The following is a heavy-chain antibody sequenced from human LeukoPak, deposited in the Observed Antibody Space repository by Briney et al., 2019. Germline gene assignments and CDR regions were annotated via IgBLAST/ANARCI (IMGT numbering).Heavy chain of an antibody. Sequence: ASVKVSCKASGGTFSSYAISWVRQAPGQGLEWMGGIIPIFGTANYAQKFQGRVTITADESTSTAYMELSSLRSEDTAVYYCASRQPPAIAAERYSDYYYMDVWGKGTMVTVSS. J-gene: IGHJ6*03. CDR1: GGTFSSYA. V-gene: IGHV1-69*13. CDR3: ASRQPPAIAAERYSDYYYMDV. D-gene: IGHD6-13*01. CDR2: IIPIFGTA.